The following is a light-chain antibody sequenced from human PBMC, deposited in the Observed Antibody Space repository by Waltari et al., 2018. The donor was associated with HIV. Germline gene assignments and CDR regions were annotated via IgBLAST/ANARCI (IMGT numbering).Light chain of an antibody. CDR3: QQYKSYSLT. CDR2: RAF. J-gene: IGKJ1*01. Sequence: DIQMTQSPSTLSASVGDRVTITCRASQSINTWLVWYQQIPGKAPKLLIYRAFNLEDGVPSRFSGSGSGAEFSLTISSLQPDDFGTYYCQQYKSYSLTFGQGTKVEIK. CDR1: QSINTW. V-gene: IGKV1-5*03.